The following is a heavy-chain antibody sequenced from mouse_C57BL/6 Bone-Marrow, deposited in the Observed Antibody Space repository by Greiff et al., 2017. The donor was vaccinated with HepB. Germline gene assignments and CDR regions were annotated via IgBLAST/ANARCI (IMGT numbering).Heavy chain of an antibody. CDR2: ISDGGSYT. Sequence: EVQLQQSGGGLVKPGGSLKLSCAASGFTFSSYAMSWVRQTPEKRLEWVATISDGGSYTYYPDNVKGRFTISRDNAKNNLYLQMSHLKSEDTAMYYCARRALYDGSSYGYFDVWGTGTTVTVSS. D-gene: IGHD1-1*01. CDR1: GFTFSSYA. J-gene: IGHJ1*03. V-gene: IGHV5-4*01. CDR3: ARRALYDGSSYGYFDV.